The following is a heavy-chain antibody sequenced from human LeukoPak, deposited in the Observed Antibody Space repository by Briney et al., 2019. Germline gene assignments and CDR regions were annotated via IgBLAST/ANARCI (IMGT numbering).Heavy chain of an antibody. CDR3: AREPDYGGNSFYFDY. J-gene: IGHJ4*02. CDR2: INTNTGNP. V-gene: IGHV7-4-1*02. D-gene: IGHD4-23*01. Sequence: ASVKVSCKASGYTFTSYDINWVRQAPGQGLEWMGWINTNTGNPTYAQGFTGRFVFSLDTSVSTAYLQISSLKAEDTAVYYCAREPDYGGNSFYFDYWGQGTLVTVSS. CDR1: GYTFTSYD.